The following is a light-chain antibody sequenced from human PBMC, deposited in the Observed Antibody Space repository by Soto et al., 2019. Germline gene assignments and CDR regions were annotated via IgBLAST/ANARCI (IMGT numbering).Light chain of an antibody. J-gene: IGLJ2*01. CDR3: SSYTSSSTLPGV. CDR1: SSDVGGYNY. V-gene: IGLV2-14*01. Sequence: QSALTQPASVSGSPGQSITISCTGTSSDVGGYNYVSWYQQHPGKAPKLMISEVSNRPSGVSNRFSGSKSGNTASLTISGLPAEGEGDYYRSSYTSSSTLPGVFGGGTQVTVL. CDR2: EVS.